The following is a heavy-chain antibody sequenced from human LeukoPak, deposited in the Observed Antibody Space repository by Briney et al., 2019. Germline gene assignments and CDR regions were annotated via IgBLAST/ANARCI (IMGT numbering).Heavy chain of an antibody. J-gene: IGHJ4*02. CDR3: ARDSTDYQLLWFDY. D-gene: IGHD2-2*01. CDR2: ISSSSSYI. CDR1: GFTFSSYS. Sequence: PGGSLRLSCAASGFTFSSYSMNWVRQAPGKGLEWVSSISSSSSYIYYADSVKGRFTISRDNAKNSLYLQMNSLRAEDTAVYYCARDSTDYQLLWFDYWGQGTLVTVSS. V-gene: IGHV3-21*01.